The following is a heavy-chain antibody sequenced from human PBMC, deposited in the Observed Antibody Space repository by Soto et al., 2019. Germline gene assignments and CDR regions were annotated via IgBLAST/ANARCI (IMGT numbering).Heavy chain of an antibody. V-gene: IGHV2-5*02. D-gene: IGHD2-2*01. CDR3: AHIQDIVVVPAAILPWWWFDP. CDR1: GFSLSTSGVG. CDR2: IYWDDDK. Sequence: QITLKESGPTLVKPTQTLTLTCTFSGFSLSTSGVGVGWIRQPPGKALEWLALIYWDDDKRYSPSLKSRLTLTKDTSKNQVVLTMTNMDPVDTATYYCAHIQDIVVVPAAILPWWWFDPWGQGTLVTVSS. J-gene: IGHJ5*02.